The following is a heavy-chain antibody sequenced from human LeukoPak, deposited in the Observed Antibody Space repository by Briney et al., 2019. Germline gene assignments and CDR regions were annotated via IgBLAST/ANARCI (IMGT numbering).Heavy chain of an antibody. CDR1: GDTFTGYY. Sequence: GASVKISCKASGDTFTGYYMQWVRQAPGQGLEWTGIINPSGGSTSYAQKFQGRVTVTRDMSTSTLYMELSSLRAEDTAIYYCARGRPDIVVLLATYRSHHYYYMDVWGKGTTVTVSS. V-gene: IGHV1-46*01. D-gene: IGHD2-2*01. CDR3: ARGRPDIVVLLATYRSHHYYYMDV. J-gene: IGHJ6*03. CDR2: INPSGGST.